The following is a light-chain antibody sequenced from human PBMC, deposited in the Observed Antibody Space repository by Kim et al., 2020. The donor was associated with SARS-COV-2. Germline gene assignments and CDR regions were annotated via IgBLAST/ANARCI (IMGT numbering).Light chain of an antibody. J-gene: IGKJ2*01. CDR2: VAS. CDR1: QSLSSKY. CDR3: QQYNRSPFT. V-gene: IGKV3-20*01. Sequence: LSPGERATLSCSASQSLSSKYLAWYQQRPGQAPRLLIYVASSRAPGIPDRFSGSGSGTDFTLTVSRLEPEDSAVYFCQQYNRSPFTFGQGTKLEI.